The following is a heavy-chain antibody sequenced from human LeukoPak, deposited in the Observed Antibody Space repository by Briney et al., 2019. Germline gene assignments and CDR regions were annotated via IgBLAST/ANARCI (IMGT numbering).Heavy chain of an antibody. CDR3: ASPSISSSTYHF. V-gene: IGHV4-39*01. D-gene: IGHD6-6*01. CDR2: INYSGNT. Sequence: SETLSLTCTVSGGSIRSSSYYWGWIRQPPGKGLEWIGSINYSGNTHYNPSLKSRVTISVDTSKNQFSLKVSSVTAADTAVYYCASPSISSSTYHFWGQGTLVTVSS. CDR1: GGSIRSSSYY. J-gene: IGHJ4*02.